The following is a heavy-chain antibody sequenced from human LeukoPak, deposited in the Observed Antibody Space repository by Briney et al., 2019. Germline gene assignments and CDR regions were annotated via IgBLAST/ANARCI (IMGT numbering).Heavy chain of an antibody. D-gene: IGHD3-22*01. CDR3: ARQPDRYYDSSDY. J-gene: IGHJ4*02. CDR2: IYYSGST. CDR1: GGSISSSSYY. Sequence: SETLSLTCTVSGGSISSSSYYWGWIRQPPGKGLEWIGSIYYSGSTYYNPSLKSRVTISVDTSKNQFSLKLSSVTAADTAVYYCARQPDRYYDSSDYWDQGTLVTVSS. V-gene: IGHV4-39*01.